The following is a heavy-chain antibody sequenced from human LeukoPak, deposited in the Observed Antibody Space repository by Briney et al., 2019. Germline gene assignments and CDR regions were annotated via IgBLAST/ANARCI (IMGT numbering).Heavy chain of an antibody. CDR1: GGSISSGDYY. J-gene: IGHJ4*02. V-gene: IGHV4-30-4*01. CDR2: IYYSGST. D-gene: IGHD2-2*01. Sequence: SETLSLTCTVSGGSISSGDYYWSWIRQPPGKGLEWIGYIYYSGSTYYNPSLKSRVTISVDTSKNQFSLKLSSVTAADTAVYYCARVGVVVPAAINYFDYWGQGTLVTVSS. CDR3: ARVGVVVPAAINYFDY.